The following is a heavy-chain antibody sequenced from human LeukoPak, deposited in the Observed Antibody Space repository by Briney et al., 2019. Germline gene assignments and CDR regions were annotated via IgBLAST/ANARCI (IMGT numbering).Heavy chain of an antibody. CDR3: ARARDVTAAGTNTWLAP. V-gene: IGHV4-30-4*01. D-gene: IGHD6-13*01. Sequence: PSQTLSLTCTVSGGSISNGESYWSWIRQPPGKGLEWIVYIYYTGSTYYNPSLKSRLTMSVDTSKNHFSLNLTSVTAADTALYYCARARDVTAAGTNTWLAPWGQGTLVTVSS. J-gene: IGHJ5*02. CDR1: GGSISNGESY. CDR2: IYYTGST.